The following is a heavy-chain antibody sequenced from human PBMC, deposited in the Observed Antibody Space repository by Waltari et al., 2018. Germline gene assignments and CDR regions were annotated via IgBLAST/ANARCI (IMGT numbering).Heavy chain of an antibody. CDR3: ARAAITGTGFDL. CDR2: FSRSGTSI. J-gene: IGHJ4*02. D-gene: IGHD1-20*01. Sequence: EMQLVESGGGLVQPGGSLRLSCAASGFTFTTYEMNWVRQAPGKGCEWIAYFSRSGTSIYDADAGKGRFTISRDNAKDSLYLQMNSLGAEDTAVYYCARAAITGTGFDLWGQGSLVTVSS. CDR1: GFTFTTYE. V-gene: IGHV3-48*03.